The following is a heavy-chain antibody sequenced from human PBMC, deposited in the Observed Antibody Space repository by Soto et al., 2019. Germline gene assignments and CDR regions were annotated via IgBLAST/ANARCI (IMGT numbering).Heavy chain of an antibody. V-gene: IGHV3-33*01. CDR2: IWYDGSNK. CDR1: GFTFSSYA. Sequence: QVQLVESGGGVVQPGRSLRLSCAASGFTFSSYAMHWVRQAPGKGLEWVAVIWYDGSNKYYADSVKGRFTISRDNSKNPLYLQMNSLRAEDTAVYYCARVPMATPYESFDYWGQGTLVTVSS. J-gene: IGHJ4*02. D-gene: IGHD5-12*01. CDR3: ARVPMATPYESFDY.